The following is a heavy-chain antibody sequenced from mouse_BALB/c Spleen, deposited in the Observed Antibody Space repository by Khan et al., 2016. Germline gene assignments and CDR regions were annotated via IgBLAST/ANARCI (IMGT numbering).Heavy chain of an antibody. D-gene: IGHD2-1*01. V-gene: IGHV2-4-1*01. CDR2: IWNGGNT. CDR1: GFSLTTFG. J-gene: IGHJ3*01. CDR3: ARRGGSYGNYGFAY. Sequence: VQLQESGPGLVQPSQSLSITCTVSGFSLTTFGVHWVRQSPGKGLEWLGVIWNGGNTDYNAAFISRLSINKDNSKSQVFLKMNCLQADDTAIYYCARRGGSYGNYGFAYWGQGTLVTVSA.